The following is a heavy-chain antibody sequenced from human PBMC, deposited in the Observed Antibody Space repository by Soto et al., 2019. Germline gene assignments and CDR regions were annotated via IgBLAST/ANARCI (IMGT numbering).Heavy chain of an antibody. D-gene: IGHD2-15*01. Sequence: ASVKVSCKASGYTFTSYAMHWVRQAPGQRLEWMGWISAYNGNTNYAQKLQGRVTMTTDTSTSTAYMELRSLRSDDTAVYYCARVTEYCSGGSCYQKDFDYWGQGTLVTVSS. CDR1: GYTFTSYA. CDR3: ARVTEYCSGGSCYQKDFDY. J-gene: IGHJ4*02. CDR2: ISAYNGNT. V-gene: IGHV1-18*01.